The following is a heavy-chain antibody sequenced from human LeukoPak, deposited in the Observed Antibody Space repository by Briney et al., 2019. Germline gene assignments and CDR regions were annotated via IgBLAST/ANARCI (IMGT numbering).Heavy chain of an antibody. CDR1: GFTFNNYG. D-gene: IGHD3-10*01. CDR2: IRYNGNNQ. Sequence: GGSLRLSCAASGFTFNNYGMHWVRQAPGKGLEWVAFIRYNGNNQYYADSVKGRFTISRNNSKNTLYLQMNSLKGDDTAVYYCAKDSAFYYIDVWGKGTTVTVSS. V-gene: IGHV3-30*02. J-gene: IGHJ6*03. CDR3: AKDSAFYYIDV.